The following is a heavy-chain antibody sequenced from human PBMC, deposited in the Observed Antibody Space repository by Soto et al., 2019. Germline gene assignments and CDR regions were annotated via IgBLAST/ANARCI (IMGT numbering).Heavy chain of an antibody. Sequence: SETLSLTCTVSGVSVSSSNYYWGWIRQPPGQGLEWIGSIYYTGSTFYNPSLKSRVTISVDTPRNQFSLKLSSLTAADTAVYYCARVEGSSYYFRHDCWGRGTLVTVSS. CDR2: IYYTGST. D-gene: IGHD1-26*01. CDR1: GVSVSSSNYY. CDR3: ARVEGSSYYFRHDC. J-gene: IGHJ4*02. V-gene: IGHV4-39*07.